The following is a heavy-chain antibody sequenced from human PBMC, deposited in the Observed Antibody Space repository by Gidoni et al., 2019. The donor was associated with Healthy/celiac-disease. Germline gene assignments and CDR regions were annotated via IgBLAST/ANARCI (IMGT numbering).Heavy chain of an antibody. CDR1: GCPLDDYG. CDR2: FNWNGGST. D-gene: IGHD3-10*01. Sequence: EVPLVESGGGVLRHGGSLRLSCAASGCPLDDYGMSRVRQAPGKGLAWVSGFNWNGGSTGYADSVKGRFTISRDNAKNSLYLQMNSLRAEDTALYHCARSGLAYYYGMDVWGQGTTVTVSS. J-gene: IGHJ6*02. CDR3: ARSGLAYYYGMDV. V-gene: IGHV3-20*01.